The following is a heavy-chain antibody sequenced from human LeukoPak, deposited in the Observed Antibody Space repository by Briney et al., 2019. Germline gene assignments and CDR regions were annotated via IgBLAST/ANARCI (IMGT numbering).Heavy chain of an antibody. J-gene: IGHJ4*02. Sequence: GESLKISCESSGYSFTSYWIGWVRQMPGKGLEWMGIIYPGDSDTRYSPSFQGQVTISADNSISTAYLQWSSLKASDTAMYYCARHLGPSFYNPFDYWGQGTLVTVSS. D-gene: IGHD1-1*01. CDR1: GYSFTSYW. V-gene: IGHV5-51*01. CDR3: ARHLGPSFYNPFDY. CDR2: IYPGDSDT.